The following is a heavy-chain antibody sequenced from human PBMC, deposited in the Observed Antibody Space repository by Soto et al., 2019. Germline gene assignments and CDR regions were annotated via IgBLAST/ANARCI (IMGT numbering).Heavy chain of an antibody. CDR3: AKLSHSGWHHHYYGMDV. D-gene: IGHD6-19*01. CDR2: ISDDGRNG. CDR1: GFIFSTNG. V-gene: IGHV3-30*18. Sequence: QVQLVESGGGVVQPGTSLRLSCAASGFIFSTNGMYWVRQAPGKGLEWVALISDDGRNGWHADSVKGRFTISRDISKNTLYRQMNSLRPEDTAVYYCAKLSHSGWHHHYYGMDVWGQGTTVTVSS. J-gene: IGHJ6*02.